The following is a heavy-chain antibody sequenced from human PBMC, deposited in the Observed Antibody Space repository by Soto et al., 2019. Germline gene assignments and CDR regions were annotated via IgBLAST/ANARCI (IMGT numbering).Heavy chain of an antibody. J-gene: IGHJ3*02. D-gene: IGHD3-10*01. V-gene: IGHV3-23*01. CDR1: GFTFSSHG. CDR3: AKWAGNYLNAFDI. Sequence: PGGSLRLSCAASGFTFSSHGLNWVRQAPGKGLEWVSGISNDGASTSYADSVKGRFTISRDNSKNTVYLQMNSLRAEDTAVYYCAKWAGNYLNAFDIWGQGTMVTVSS. CDR2: ISNDGAST.